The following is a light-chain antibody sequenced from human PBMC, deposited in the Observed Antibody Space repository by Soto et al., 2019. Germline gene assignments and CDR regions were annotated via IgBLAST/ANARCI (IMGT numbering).Light chain of an antibody. CDR2: DVS. Sequence: AIQLTQSPSSLSASVGDRVTITCRASQGIRGALAWYQQRPGKPPKMLIYDVSKLERGVPSRFSGRDSGTHFTLTISSLQAEDFATYYCQQFNSYPITFGQGTRLEIK. CDR1: QGIRGA. J-gene: IGKJ5*01. CDR3: QQFNSYPIT. V-gene: IGKV1-13*02.